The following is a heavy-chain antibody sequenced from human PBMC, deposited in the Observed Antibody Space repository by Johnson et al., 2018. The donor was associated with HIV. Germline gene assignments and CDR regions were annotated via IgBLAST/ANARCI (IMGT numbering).Heavy chain of an antibody. J-gene: IGHJ3*02. CDR3: ARENLGAFDI. Sequence: VQLVESGGGVVRPGGSLRLSCAVSGLTFDDYGMSRVRQAPGKGLAWGSGINWNGGSPGYADSVKGRFTISRAHAKNSLYLQMNSLRAEDTALYYCARENLGAFDIWGQGTMVTVSS. CDR2: INWNGGSP. CDR1: GLTFDDYG. V-gene: IGHV3-20*04. D-gene: IGHD1-14*01.